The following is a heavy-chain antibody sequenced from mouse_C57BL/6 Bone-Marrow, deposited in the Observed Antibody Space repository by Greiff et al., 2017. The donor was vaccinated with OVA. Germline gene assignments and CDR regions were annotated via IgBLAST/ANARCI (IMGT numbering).Heavy chain of an antibody. CDR2: INSDGGST. V-gene: IGHV5-2*01. CDR3: ARIYYYGHWYFDV. D-gene: IGHD1-1*01. J-gene: IGHJ1*03. CDR1: EYEFPSHD. Sequence: EVKVVESGGGLVQPGESLKLSCESNEYEFPSHDMSWVRKTPEKRLELVAAINSDGGSTYYPDTMERRFIISRDNTKKTLYLQMSSLRSEDTALYYCARIYYYGHWYFDVWGTGTTVTVSS.